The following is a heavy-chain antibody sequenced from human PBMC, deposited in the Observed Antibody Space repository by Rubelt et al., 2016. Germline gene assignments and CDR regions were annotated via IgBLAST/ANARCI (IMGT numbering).Heavy chain of an antibody. V-gene: IGHV1-3*01. J-gene: IGHJ5*02. Sequence: QVQLVQSGAEVKKPGASVKVSCKASGYTFTNFFMHWVRQAPGQGLEWMGWISAYNGNTNYAQKFQGTVTITRDTSASTADMELGSMRSEGTAVYYCAGHSIPGYCSSSSCVDWFDPWGQGTLVTVSS. D-gene: IGHD2-2*01. CDR3: AGHSIPGYCSSSSCVDWFDP. CDR1: GYTFTNFF. CDR2: ISAYNGNT.